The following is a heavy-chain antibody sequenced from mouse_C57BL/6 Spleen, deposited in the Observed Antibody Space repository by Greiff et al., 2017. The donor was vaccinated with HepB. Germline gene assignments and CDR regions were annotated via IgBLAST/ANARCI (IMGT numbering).Heavy chain of an antibody. CDR3: ARGYQRGAWFAY. CDR1: GYTFTSYW. D-gene: IGHD2-14*01. J-gene: IGHJ3*01. V-gene: IGHV1-69*01. Sequence: VKLQQPGAELVMPGASVKLSCKASGYTFTSYWMHWVKQRPGQGLEWIGEIDPSDSYTNYNQKFKGKSTLTVDKSSSTAYMQLSSLTSEDSAVYYCARGYQRGAWFAYWGQGTLVTVSA. CDR2: IDPSDSYT.